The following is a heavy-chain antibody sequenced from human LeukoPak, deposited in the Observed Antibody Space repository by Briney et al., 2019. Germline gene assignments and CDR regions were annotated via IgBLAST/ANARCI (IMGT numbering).Heavy chain of an antibody. CDR3: AKETGRWELE. Sequence: GGSLRLSCAASGFTFSSYGIHWVRQAPGKGLEWVAVISNDGSNKYYADSVKGRFTISRDNSKNTLYLQMNSLRAEDTAVYYCAKETGRWELEWSQGTLVTVSS. D-gene: IGHD1-26*01. J-gene: IGHJ4*02. V-gene: IGHV3-30*18. CDR2: ISNDGSNK. CDR1: GFTFSSYG.